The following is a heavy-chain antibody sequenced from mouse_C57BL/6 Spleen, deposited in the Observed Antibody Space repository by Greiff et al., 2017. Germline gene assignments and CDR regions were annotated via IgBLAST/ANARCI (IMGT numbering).Heavy chain of an antibody. CDR1: GYTFTSDW. CDR2: IYPGSGST. Sequence: QVQLQQPGAELVKPGASVKMSCTASGYTFTSDWITWVKQRPGQGLEWIGDIYPGSGSTNYNEKFQSKATLTVDTSSSTAYMQLSSLTSEDSAVEYCARSYYGSSWSYWGQGTLVTVSA. V-gene: IGHV1-55*01. CDR3: ARSYYGSSWSY. J-gene: IGHJ3*01. D-gene: IGHD1-1*01.